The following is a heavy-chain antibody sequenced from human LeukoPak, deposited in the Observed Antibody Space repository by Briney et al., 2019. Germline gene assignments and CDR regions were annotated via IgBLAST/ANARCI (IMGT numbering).Heavy chain of an antibody. J-gene: IGHJ4*02. CDR3: TKSYCSGGSCYSWSVDY. CDR2: IAYDGSTK. CDR1: GFSFRSYA. Sequence: GRTLRLSCAASGFSFRSYAMHWVRQAPGKGLEWVAVIAYDGSTKYYADSVKGRFTISRDNSHNTVVLQMYSLTAGDMAVYFCTKSYCSGGSCYSWSVDYWGQGTLVTVSP. V-gene: IGHV3-30*04. D-gene: IGHD2-15*01.